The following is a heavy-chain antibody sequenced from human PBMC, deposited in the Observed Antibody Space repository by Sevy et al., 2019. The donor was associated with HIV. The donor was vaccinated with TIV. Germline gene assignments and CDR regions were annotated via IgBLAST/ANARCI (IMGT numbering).Heavy chain of an antibody. CDR2: IYYSGST. V-gene: IGHV4-59*01. CDR3: ASSTFRDGYNSPFDY. D-gene: IGHD5-12*01. J-gene: IGHJ4*02. CDR1: GGSISSYY. Sequence: SETLSLTCTVSGGSISSYYWSWIRQPPGKGLEWIGYIYYSGSTKYNPSLKSRVTISVDTSKNQFSLKLSSVTAADTAVYYCASSTFRDGYNSPFDYWGQGTLVTVSS.